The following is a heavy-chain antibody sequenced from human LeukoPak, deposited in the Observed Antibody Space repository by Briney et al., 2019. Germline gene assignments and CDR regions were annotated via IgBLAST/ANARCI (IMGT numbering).Heavy chain of an antibody. CDR3: ANSCSGGSCSDY. V-gene: IGHV3-30*18. CDR2: ISYDGSNK. CDR1: GFTFSSYG. D-gene: IGHD2-15*01. J-gene: IGHJ4*02. Sequence: PGRSLRLSCAASGFTFSSYGMHWVRQAPGKGLEWVAVISYDGSNKYYADSVKGRFTISRDNSKNTLYLQMNSLRAEDTAVYYCANSCSGGSCSDYWGQGTLVTVSS.